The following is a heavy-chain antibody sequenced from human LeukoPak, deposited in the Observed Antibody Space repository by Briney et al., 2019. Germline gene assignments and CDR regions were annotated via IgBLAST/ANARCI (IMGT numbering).Heavy chain of an antibody. CDR2: IYWDDNK. D-gene: IGHD4-17*01. CDR1: GFSLRTTGVG. Sequence: SGPTLVNPTQTLTLTCTFSGFSLRTTGVGVGWIRQPPGKAREGLALIYWDDNKLYSPSLKSRLTIIKDTSKNQVVLTMTNMGPVDTATYYCAHYGDYRFLYYFDHWGQGTLVTVSS. V-gene: IGHV2-5*02. J-gene: IGHJ4*02. CDR3: AHYGDYRFLYYFDH.